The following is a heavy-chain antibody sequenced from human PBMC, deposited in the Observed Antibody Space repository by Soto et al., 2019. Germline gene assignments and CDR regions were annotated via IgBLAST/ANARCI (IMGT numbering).Heavy chain of an antibody. V-gene: IGHV1-46*01. CDR1: GDTFTDYY. CDR3: ARGGHVVVVTAALDY. CDR2: VNPSGGHT. D-gene: IGHD2-21*02. J-gene: IGHJ4*02. Sequence: QVQLVQSGAEVKKPGASVKVSCKASGDTFTDYYIHWVRQAPGQGLEWMGTVNPSGGHTTYAQHFLGRMTMTRDTPTSTRYMELTSLTSEDTAVYYCARGGHVVVVTAALDYWGQGTLVTVSS.